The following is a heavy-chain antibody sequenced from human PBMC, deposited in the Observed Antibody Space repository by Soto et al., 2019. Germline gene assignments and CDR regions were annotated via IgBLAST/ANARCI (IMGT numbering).Heavy chain of an antibody. V-gene: IGHV4-4*02. CDR3: ARDRRRPPRGAVAGTVYGMDV. D-gene: IGHD6-19*01. CDR2: INHSGST. CDR1: GGSIRSSNW. J-gene: IGHJ6*02. Sequence: QVQLQESGPGLVKPSGTLSLTCAVSGGSIRSSNWWSWVRQPPGKGLEWIGEINHSGSTHYNPSLKSRVTISVDKSMNQFSLKLSSVTAADTAVYYCARDRRRPPRGAVAGTVYGMDVWGQGTTVTVSS.